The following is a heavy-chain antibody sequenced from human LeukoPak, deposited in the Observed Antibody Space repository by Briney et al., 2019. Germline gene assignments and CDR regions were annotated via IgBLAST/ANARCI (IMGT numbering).Heavy chain of an antibody. J-gene: IGHJ5*02. D-gene: IGHD3-22*01. CDR3: AREQGDYYDSSGSGFDH. V-gene: IGHV4-59*01. Sequence: PSETLSLTCTVSGGSISSYYWSWIRQPPGKGLEWIGYIYYSGSTNYNPSLKSRVTISVATSKNQFSLKLSSVTAADTAVYYCAREQGDYYDSSGSGFDHWGQGTLVTVSS. CDR2: IYYSGST. CDR1: GGSISSYY.